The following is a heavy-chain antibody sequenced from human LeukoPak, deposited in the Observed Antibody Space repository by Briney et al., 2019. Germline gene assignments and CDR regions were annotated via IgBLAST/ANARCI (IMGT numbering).Heavy chain of an antibody. CDR3: AKDREVVPDYYFDY. CDR2: ISGSGGST. Sequence: GGSLRLSCAASGFTFSSYAMSWVRQAPGKGLEWVSAISGSGGSTYYADSVKGRFTISRDNSKNTLYLQMNSLRAGDTAVYYCAKDREVVPDYYFDYWGQGTLVTVSS. J-gene: IGHJ4*02. D-gene: IGHD2-2*01. V-gene: IGHV3-23*01. CDR1: GFTFSSYA.